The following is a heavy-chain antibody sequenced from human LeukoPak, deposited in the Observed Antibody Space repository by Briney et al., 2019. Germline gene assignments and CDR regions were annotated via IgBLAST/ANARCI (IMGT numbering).Heavy chain of an antibody. D-gene: IGHD5-12*01. V-gene: IGHV1-46*01. CDR3: ARDHIVATAPFYGLDV. CDR2: INPSGGST. Sequence: ASVKVSCKASGYTFTSYYMHWVRQAPGQGLEWMGIINPSGGSTSYAQKFQGRVTMTRDTSTSTVYMELSSLRSEDTAVYYCARDHIVATAPFYGLDVWGQGTTVTVSS. CDR1: GYTFTSYY. J-gene: IGHJ6*02.